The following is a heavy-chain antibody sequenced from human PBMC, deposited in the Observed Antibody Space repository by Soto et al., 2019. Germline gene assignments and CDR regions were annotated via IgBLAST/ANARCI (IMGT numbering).Heavy chain of an antibody. CDR1: GFTVRDNY. Sequence: EVHLVETGGGLIQPGGSLRLSCAASGFTVRDNYMSWVRQAPGKGLEWVSLIYSGGSTYYADSVKGRFTISRDSSKNTLYLQMNSLRVEDTAVYYCAAYSTLDYWGQGTLVIVSS. J-gene: IGHJ4*01. D-gene: IGHD6-13*01. CDR3: AAYSTLDY. V-gene: IGHV3-53*02. CDR2: IYSGGST.